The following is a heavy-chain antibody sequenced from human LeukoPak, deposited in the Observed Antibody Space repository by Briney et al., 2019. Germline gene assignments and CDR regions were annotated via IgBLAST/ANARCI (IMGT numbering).Heavy chain of an antibody. CDR3: ATPLRYYYDSSGYNDY. Sequence: GASVKVSCKVSGYTLTEISMHWVRQAPGKGLEWMGGFDPEDGETIYAQKFQGRVTMTEDTSTDTAYMELSSLRSEDTAVYYCATPLRYYYDSSGYNDYWGQGTLVTVSS. CDR2: FDPEDGET. V-gene: IGHV1-24*01. J-gene: IGHJ4*02. D-gene: IGHD3-22*01. CDR1: GYTLTEIS.